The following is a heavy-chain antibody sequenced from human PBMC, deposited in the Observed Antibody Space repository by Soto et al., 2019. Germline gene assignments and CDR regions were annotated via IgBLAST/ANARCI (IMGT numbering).Heavy chain of an antibody. V-gene: IGHV5-51*01. CDR3: ARRRVLSTSGFDD. D-gene: IGHD3-16*01. Sequence: GESLKISCKASGYSFTSYWIGWVRQMPGKGLEWMGIIYPGDSDTRYSPSFQGQVTISADKSLSTAYLQWNSLKASDTAIYYCARRRVLSTSGFDDWGQGSLVTVSS. CDR1: GYSFTSYW. J-gene: IGHJ4*02. CDR2: IYPGDSDT.